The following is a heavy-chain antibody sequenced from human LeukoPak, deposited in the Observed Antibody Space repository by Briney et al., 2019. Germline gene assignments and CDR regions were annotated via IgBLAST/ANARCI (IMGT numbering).Heavy chain of an antibody. CDR2: IFYGGTI. D-gene: IGHD6-19*01. V-gene: IGHV4-39*01. CDR1: GGSISNSSYY. Sequence: SETLSLTCTVSGGSISNSSYYWGWILQPPGKGLEWIGSIFYGGTIYYNPSLKSRVTISVDTSKNQFSLKLSSVTAADTAVYYCARQTTRGQWLAQFDYWGQGTLVTVSS. CDR3: ARQTTRGQWLAQFDY. J-gene: IGHJ4*02.